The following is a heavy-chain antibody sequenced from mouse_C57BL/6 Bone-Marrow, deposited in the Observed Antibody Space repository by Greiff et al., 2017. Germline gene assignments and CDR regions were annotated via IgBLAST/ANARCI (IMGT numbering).Heavy chain of an antibody. CDR2: IDPETGGT. J-gene: IGHJ3*01. CDR3: TGDYDDGVAY. V-gene: IGHV1-15*01. D-gene: IGHD2-4*01. CDR1: GYTFTDYE. Sequence: VQLQQSGAELVRPGASVTLSCKASGYTFTDYEMHWVKQTPVHGLEWIGAIDPETGGTAYNQKFKGKAILTADKSSSTAYMELRSLTSEDSAVYYCTGDYDDGVAYWGQGTLVTVSA.